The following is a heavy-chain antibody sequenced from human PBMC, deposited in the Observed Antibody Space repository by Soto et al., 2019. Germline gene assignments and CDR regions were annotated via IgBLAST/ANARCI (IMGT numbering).Heavy chain of an antibody. Sequence: GGSLRLSCAVSGFTFSSYAMSWVRQAPGKGLEWVSSIGPNGASTHYAQSVKGRFTVSRDNLDNTVFLQMNSLRADDTAVYHCAKLYYFDSTGFYRHLYLWGQGPQVTVSS. CDR3: AKLYYFDSTGFYRHLYL. CDR2: IGPNGAST. V-gene: IGHV3-23*01. D-gene: IGHD3-22*01. J-gene: IGHJ4*02. CDR1: GFTFSSYA.